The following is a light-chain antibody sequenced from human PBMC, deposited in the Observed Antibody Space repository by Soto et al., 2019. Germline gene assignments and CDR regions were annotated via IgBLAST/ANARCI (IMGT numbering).Light chain of an antibody. CDR3: QQYDVPLFT. CDR2: KAS. Sequence: IQMTQSPFSVSASVGDRVTITCRASQGISSWLAWYQQKPGKSPTLLIYKASNLQTGVPSRFSGNESGTDFTFTISSLHPEDIGTYYCQQYDVPLFTVGGGTKVDIK. J-gene: IGKJ4*01. V-gene: IGKV1-12*01. CDR1: QGISSW.